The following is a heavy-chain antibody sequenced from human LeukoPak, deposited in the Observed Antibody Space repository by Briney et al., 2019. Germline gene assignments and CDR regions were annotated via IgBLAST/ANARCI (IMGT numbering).Heavy chain of an antibody. J-gene: IGHJ4*02. V-gene: IGHV5-51*01. D-gene: IGHD4-23*01. CDR2: ISPGDSDT. CDR1: EYTFTGYW. CDR3: ARGRGATVITNFDY. Sequence: GESLKISCKSSEYTFTGYWIGWVRQMPGKGLEWMGIISPGDSDTRYSPSFQGQVTMSADKSINTAYLQWGSLKASDTAMYYCARGRGATVITNFDYWGQGTLVTVSS.